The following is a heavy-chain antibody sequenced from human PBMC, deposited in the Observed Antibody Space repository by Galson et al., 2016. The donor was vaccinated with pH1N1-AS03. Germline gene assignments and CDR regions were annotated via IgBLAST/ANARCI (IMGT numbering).Heavy chain of an antibody. Sequence: SLRLSCAASGFTFSRYGIHWVRQAPGKGLEWVAFLQYDESYRNYADTVKSRFTISRDISKSTLYLHMNSLIVDDTAVYFCVKEEGLGGQRDPWGQGTLVTFSS. CDR1: GFTFSRYG. D-gene: IGHD2-15*01. CDR3: VKEEGLGGQRDP. CDR2: LQYDESYR. V-gene: IGHV3-30*02. J-gene: IGHJ5*02.